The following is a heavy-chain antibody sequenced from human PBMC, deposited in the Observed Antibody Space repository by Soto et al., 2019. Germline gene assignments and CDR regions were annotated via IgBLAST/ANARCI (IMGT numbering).Heavy chain of an antibody. J-gene: IGHJ5*02. Sequence: PSETLSLTCTVSGGSISSSSYYWGCMRQPPGKGLEWIGSIYYSGSTYYNPSLKSRVTISVDTSKNQFSLKLSSVTAADTAVYYCASSTRDIVVVPAAIPRFDPWGQGTLVTVSS. CDR1: GGSISSSSYY. CDR2: IYYSGST. V-gene: IGHV4-39*01. D-gene: IGHD2-2*02. CDR3: ASSTRDIVVVPAAIPRFDP.